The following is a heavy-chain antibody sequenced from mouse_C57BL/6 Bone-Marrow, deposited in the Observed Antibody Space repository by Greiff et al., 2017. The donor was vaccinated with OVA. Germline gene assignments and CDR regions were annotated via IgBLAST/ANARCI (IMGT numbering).Heavy chain of an antibody. V-gene: IGHV1-81*01. CDR2: IYPRSGNT. D-gene: IGHD2-1*01. J-gene: IGHJ1*03. Sequence: QVHVKQSGAELARPGASVKLSCKASGYTFTSYGISWVKQRTGQGLEWIGEIYPRSGNTYYNEKFKGKATLTADKSSSTAYMELRSLTSEDSAVYFCARSDGNYVHWYFDVWGTGTTVTVSS. CDR3: ARSDGNYVHWYFDV. CDR1: GYTFTSYG.